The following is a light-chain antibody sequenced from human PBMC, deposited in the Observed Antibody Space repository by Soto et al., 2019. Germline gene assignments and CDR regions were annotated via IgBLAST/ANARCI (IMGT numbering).Light chain of an antibody. V-gene: IGKV3-11*01. Sequence: EIVLTQSPATLSLSPGERATLSCRASQSVSSYLFCYHQKPGQDPRRLIYDASNRATGILARFGGSGSGTEFTLTISGLQPDDYAVYYCQQRNDWPSTFGGGTKVEIK. CDR3: QQRNDWPST. CDR1: QSVSSY. CDR2: DAS. J-gene: IGKJ4*01.